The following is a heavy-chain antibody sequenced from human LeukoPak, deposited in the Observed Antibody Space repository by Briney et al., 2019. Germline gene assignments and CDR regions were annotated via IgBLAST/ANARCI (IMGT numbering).Heavy chain of an antibody. J-gene: IGHJ4*02. V-gene: IGHV3-7*01. D-gene: IGHD3-22*01. CDR3: AREKITMIVVPFDY. CDR2: IKQDGSEK. CDR1: GFTFSRYW. Sequence: GGSLRLSCAASGFTFSRYWMSWVREAPGKGLEWVANIKQDGSEKYYVDSVKGRFTISRDNAKNSLYLQMNSLRAEDTAVYYCAREKITMIVVPFDYWGQGALVTVSS.